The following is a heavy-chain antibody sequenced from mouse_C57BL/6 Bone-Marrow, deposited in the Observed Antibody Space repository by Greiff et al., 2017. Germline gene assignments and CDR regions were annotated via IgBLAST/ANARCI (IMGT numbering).Heavy chain of an antibody. V-gene: IGHV1-15*01. CDR2: IDPETGGT. J-gene: IGHJ2*01. CDR3: TRGDAQILY. D-gene: IGHD2-13*01. CDR1: GYTFTDYE. Sequence: QVQLQQSGAELVRPGASVTLSCKASGYTFTDYELHWVKQTPVHGLEWIGAIDPETGGTAYNQKFKGKAILAAYKSSSTAYMELRSLTSEDSAVYYCTRGDAQILYWGEGTTLTVSS.